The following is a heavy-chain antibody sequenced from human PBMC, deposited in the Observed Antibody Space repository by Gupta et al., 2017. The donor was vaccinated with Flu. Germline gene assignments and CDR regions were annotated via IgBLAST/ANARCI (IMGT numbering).Heavy chain of an antibody. CDR3: TRKAKNPTCSSTSCPSGRLDYYGMDV. Sequence: AMSWFRQAPGKGLEWVGFIRSKAYGGTTEYAASVKGRFTISRDDSKSIAYLQMNSLKTEDTAVYYCTRKAKNPTCSSTSCPSGRLDYYGMDVWGQGTTVTVSS. J-gene: IGHJ6*02. D-gene: IGHD2-2*01. V-gene: IGHV3-49*03. CDR2: IRSKAYGGTT. CDR1: A.